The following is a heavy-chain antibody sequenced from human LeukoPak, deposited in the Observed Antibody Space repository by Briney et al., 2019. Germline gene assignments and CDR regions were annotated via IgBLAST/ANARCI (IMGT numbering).Heavy chain of an antibody. CDR1: GFTFSSYG. CDR3: TTGYTSASHDGY. D-gene: IGHD2-15*01. V-gene: IGHV3-15*06. CDR2: IKRRTDGGTS. J-gene: IGHJ4*02. Sequence: GGSLRLSCAASGFTFSSYGMHWVRQAPGKGLEWVGLIKRRTDGGTSNYAAPVKGRFAISRDDSEDTLFLQMDSLKSEDTGVYYCTTGYTSASHDGYWGQGTLVTVSS.